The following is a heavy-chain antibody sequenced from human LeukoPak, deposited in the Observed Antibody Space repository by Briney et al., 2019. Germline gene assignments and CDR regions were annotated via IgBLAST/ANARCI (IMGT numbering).Heavy chain of an antibody. CDR2: ISSSSSYI. D-gene: IGHD3-22*01. Sequence: GGSLRLSCAASGFTFSSYSMNWVRQAPGKGLEWVSSISSSSSYIYYADSVKGRFTISRDNAKNSLYLQMNSLRAEDTAVYYCARVLTYYYDSSGYADCWGQGTLVTVSS. CDR3: ARVLTYYYDSSGYADC. J-gene: IGHJ4*02. CDR1: GFTFSSYS. V-gene: IGHV3-21*01.